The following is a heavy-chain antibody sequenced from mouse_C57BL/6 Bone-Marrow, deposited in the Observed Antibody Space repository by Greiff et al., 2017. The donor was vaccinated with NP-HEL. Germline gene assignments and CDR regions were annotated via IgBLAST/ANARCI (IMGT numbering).Heavy chain of an antibody. J-gene: IGHJ2*01. CDR2: IYYSGTI. CDR3: AREDYYGSSLYYFDY. Sequence: EVKLVESGPGLVKPSQTVFLTCTVTGISITTGNYRWSWIRQFPGNKLEWIGYIYYSGTITYNPSLTSRTTITRDTPKNQFFLEMNSLTAEDTATYYCAREDYYGSSLYYFDYWGQGTTLTVSS. V-gene: IGHV3-5*01. CDR1: GISITTGNYR. D-gene: IGHD1-1*01.